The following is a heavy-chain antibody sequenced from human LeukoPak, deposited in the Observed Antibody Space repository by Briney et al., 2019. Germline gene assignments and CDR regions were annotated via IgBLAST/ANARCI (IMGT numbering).Heavy chain of an antibody. J-gene: IGHJ4*02. CDR3: ARRGSGWYVDF. Sequence: GESLKISCRGSGYSFNTYWIGWVRQMPGKGLEWMGIIYPGDSDTRYSPSFQGQVTMSADKSINTAYLQWSSLKASDTAMYYCARRGSGWYVDFWGQGTLVTVSS. V-gene: IGHV5-51*01. CDR1: GYSFNTYW. D-gene: IGHD6-19*01. CDR2: IYPGDSDT.